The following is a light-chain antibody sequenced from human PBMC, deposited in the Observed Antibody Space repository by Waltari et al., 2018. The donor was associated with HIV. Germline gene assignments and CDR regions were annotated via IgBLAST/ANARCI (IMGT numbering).Light chain of an antibody. CDR3: RVWYSLTDPVV. J-gene: IGLJ2*01. CDR1: SIGTKS. Sequence: SYVLTQPPSVSVAPGQTARIACGGNSIGTKSVHWYQQKPGQAPVLVVSDDSDRPSGIPERFSGSKSGNAATLTISRVEVGDEADYYCRVWYSLTDPVVFGGGTKLTVL. CDR2: DDS. V-gene: IGLV3-21*02.